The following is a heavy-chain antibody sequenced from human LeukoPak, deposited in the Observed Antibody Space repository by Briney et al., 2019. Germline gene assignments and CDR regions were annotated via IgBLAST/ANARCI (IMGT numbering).Heavy chain of an antibody. CDR1: GYTFTSYD. CDR2: MNPNSGNT. J-gene: IGHJ5*02. Sequence: AASVKVSCKASGYTFTSYDINWVRQATGQGLEWMGWMNPNSGNTGYAQKFQGRVTMTRNTSISTAYMELSSLRSEDTAVYYCARGVSGSYFNWFDPWGQGTLVTVSS. D-gene: IGHD1-26*01. CDR3: ARGVSGSYFNWFDP. V-gene: IGHV1-8*01.